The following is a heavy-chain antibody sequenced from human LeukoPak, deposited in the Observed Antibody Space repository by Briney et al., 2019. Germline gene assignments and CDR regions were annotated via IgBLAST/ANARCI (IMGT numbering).Heavy chain of an antibody. CDR3: TRDKLELRQFDY. D-gene: IGHD1-26*01. Sequence: GGSLRLSCAASGFTSSSYWMSWVRQAPGKGLEWVGRIKSKPDGGAIDYAAPVKGRFIISRDDSKDMLYLQMNSLKTEDTGVYYCTRDKLELRQFDYWGQGTLVTVSS. CDR1: GFTSSSYW. V-gene: IGHV3-15*01. J-gene: IGHJ4*02. CDR2: IKSKPDGGAI.